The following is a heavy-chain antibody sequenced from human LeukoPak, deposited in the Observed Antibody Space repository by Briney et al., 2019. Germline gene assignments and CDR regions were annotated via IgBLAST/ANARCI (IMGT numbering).Heavy chain of an antibody. Sequence: SETLSLTCTVSGGSLSSSSYYWGCIRQPPGKGLEWIGTIYYTGSTYYNPSLKSRVTISVDTSKNQFSLQLSSVTAADTAVYYCARLGRIWGQGTMVTVSS. CDR3: ARLGRI. D-gene: IGHD3-10*01. CDR2: IYYTGST. J-gene: IGHJ3*02. V-gene: IGHV4-39*01. CDR1: GGSLSSSSYY.